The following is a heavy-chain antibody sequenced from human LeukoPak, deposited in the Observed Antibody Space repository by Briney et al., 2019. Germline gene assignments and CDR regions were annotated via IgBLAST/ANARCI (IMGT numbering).Heavy chain of an antibody. D-gene: IGHD3-22*01. V-gene: IGHV1-2*02. CDR3: ATEDYSGYYYHLGDF. CDR1: GYTFTGYY. CDR2: INPKSGAT. J-gene: IGHJ4*02. Sequence: GASVEVSCKASGYTFTGYYIHWLRQAPGQGLEWVGWINPKSGATNYAENFQGRVTMTRDTSVSTAYMELSRLRSDDTAVYFCATEDYSGYYYHLGDFWGQGTLVTVSS.